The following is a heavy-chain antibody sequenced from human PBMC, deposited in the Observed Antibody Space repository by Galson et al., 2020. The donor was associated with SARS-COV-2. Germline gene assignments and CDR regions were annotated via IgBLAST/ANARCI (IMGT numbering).Heavy chain of an antibody. CDR3: ALERSYDFWSGWGGLRDYGMDV. CDR1: GGTFSSYT. Sequence: SVQVSCKASGGTFSSYTISWVRQAPGQGLEWMGRIIPILGIANYAQKFQGRVTITADKSTSTAYMELSSLRSEDTAVYYCALERSYDFWSGWGGLRDYGMDVWGQGTTVTVSS. CDR2: IIPILGIA. J-gene: IGHJ6*02. D-gene: IGHD3-3*01. V-gene: IGHV1-69*02.